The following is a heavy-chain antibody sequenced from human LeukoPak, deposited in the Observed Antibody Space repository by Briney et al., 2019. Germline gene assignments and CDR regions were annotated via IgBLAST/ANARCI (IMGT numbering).Heavy chain of an antibody. V-gene: IGHV1-18*01. CDR3: ARDVSIVAHKRPFLGY. D-gene: IGHD6-6*01. J-gene: IGHJ4*02. Sequence: ASVKVSCKASGYTFTSYGISWVRQAPGQGLEWMGWISAYNGNTNYAQKLQGRVTMTTDTSTSTAYMELRSLRSEDTAVYYCARDVSIVAHKRPFLGYWGQGTLVTVSS. CDR1: GYTFTSYG. CDR2: ISAYNGNT.